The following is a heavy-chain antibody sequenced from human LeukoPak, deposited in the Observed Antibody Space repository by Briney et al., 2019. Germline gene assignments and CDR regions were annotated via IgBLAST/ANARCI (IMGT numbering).Heavy chain of an antibody. Sequence: GESLKISCEGFGYTFTKYWIGWVRQMPGKGLEWMGVIYPGDSRTRYSPSFQGQVTISADRSINTAYLQWSSLKASDTAIHYCACRDLTSPWSRPWGRGTLVTVSS. J-gene: IGHJ5*02. CDR2: IYPGDSRT. D-gene: IGHD2-2*01. V-gene: IGHV5-51*01. CDR1: GYTFTKYW. CDR3: ACRDLTSPWSRP.